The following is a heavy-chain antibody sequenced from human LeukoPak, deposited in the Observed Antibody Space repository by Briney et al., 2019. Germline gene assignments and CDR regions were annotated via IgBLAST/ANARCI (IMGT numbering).Heavy chain of an antibody. Sequence: GGSLRLSCAVSGFTFSNAWMSWVRQAPGKGLEWVGRIKSKTDGGTTDYAAPVKGRFTISRDDTKNTLYLQMNSLKTEDTAVYYCTTVSRWLQATFDYWGQGTLVTVSS. CDR2: IKSKTDGGTT. CDR3: TTVSRWLQATFDY. CDR1: GFTFSNAW. J-gene: IGHJ4*02. D-gene: IGHD5-24*01. V-gene: IGHV3-15*01.